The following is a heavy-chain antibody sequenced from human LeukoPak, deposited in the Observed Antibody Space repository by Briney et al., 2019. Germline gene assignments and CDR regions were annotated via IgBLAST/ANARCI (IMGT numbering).Heavy chain of an antibody. CDR1: GFTFSSYA. Sequence: GGSLRLSCAASGFTFSSYAMSWVRQAPGKGLEWVSSISSSSSYIYYADSVKGRFAISRDNAKNSLYLQMNSLRAEDTAVYYCARVINFDIWGQGTMVTVSS. V-gene: IGHV3-21*01. CDR2: ISSSSSYI. J-gene: IGHJ3*02. CDR3: ARVINFDI.